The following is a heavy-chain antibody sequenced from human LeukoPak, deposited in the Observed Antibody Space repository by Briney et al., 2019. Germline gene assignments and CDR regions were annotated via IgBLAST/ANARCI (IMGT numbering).Heavy chain of an antibody. V-gene: IGHV3-30*02. CDR3: AKAMYYYDSSGYLNFDY. Sequence: PTGGSLRLSCAASGFTFSSYGMHWVRQAPGKGLEWVAFIRYDGSNKYYVDSVKGRFTISRDNSKNTLYLQMNSLRAEDTAVYYCAKAMYYYDSSGYLNFDYWGQGTLVTVSS. CDR1: GFTFSSYG. CDR2: IRYDGSNK. D-gene: IGHD3-22*01. J-gene: IGHJ4*02.